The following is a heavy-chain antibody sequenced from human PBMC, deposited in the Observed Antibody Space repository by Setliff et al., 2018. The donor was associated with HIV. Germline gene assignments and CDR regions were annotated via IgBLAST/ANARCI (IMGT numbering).Heavy chain of an antibody. V-gene: IGHV1-8*02. Sequence: ASVKVSCKASGYTFTSYDINWVRQATGQGLEWMGWMNPNSGNTGYAQNFQGRVTITADTSTDTTYMKLSSLRSEDTAVYYCATGRIPGIPAVIVYWGQGTLVTVSS. CDR2: MNPNSGNT. J-gene: IGHJ4*02. CDR3: ATGRIPGIPAVIVY. D-gene: IGHD6-13*01. CDR1: GYTFTSYD.